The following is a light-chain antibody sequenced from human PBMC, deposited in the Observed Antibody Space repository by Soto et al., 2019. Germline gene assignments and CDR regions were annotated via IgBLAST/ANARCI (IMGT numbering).Light chain of an antibody. CDR2: WAS. CDR3: QQYYGIPLT. V-gene: IGKV4-1*01. CDR1: RSLLHNSNNKNY. Sequence: DIVMTQSPDSLAVSLGERATINCKSNRSLLHNSNNKNYLAWYQQKPGQPPKLLFYWASTRESGVPERFSGSGSERDFTLTISSLRAEDVAVYYCQQYYGIPLTFGGGTQVEIK. J-gene: IGKJ4*01.